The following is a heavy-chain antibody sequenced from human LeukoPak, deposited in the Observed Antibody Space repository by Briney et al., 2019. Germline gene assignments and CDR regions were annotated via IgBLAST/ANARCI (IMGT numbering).Heavy chain of an antibody. Sequence: SETLSLTCTVSGGSISSYYWSWIRQPPGKGLEWIGYIYYSGSTNYNPSLKSRLTISVDTSKNQSSLKLSSVTAADTAVYYCARVERFFDYWGQGTLVTVSS. J-gene: IGHJ4*02. CDR2: IYYSGST. D-gene: IGHD3-3*01. CDR1: GGSISSYY. V-gene: IGHV4-59*01. CDR3: ARVERFFDY.